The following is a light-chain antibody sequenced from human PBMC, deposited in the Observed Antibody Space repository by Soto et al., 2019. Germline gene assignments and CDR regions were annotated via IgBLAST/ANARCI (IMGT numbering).Light chain of an antibody. CDR1: LSISVW. Sequence: TQTTSTLSGSVGDRVTIACRASLSISVWLSWYQQKPGKAPTPLIYDASNLKSGVPSRFSGGGSGTECTLTISSLQPDDFATYYCQQYGGMWTVGQGTKVDI. J-gene: IGKJ1*01. CDR2: DAS. V-gene: IGKV1-5*01. CDR3: QQYGGMWT.